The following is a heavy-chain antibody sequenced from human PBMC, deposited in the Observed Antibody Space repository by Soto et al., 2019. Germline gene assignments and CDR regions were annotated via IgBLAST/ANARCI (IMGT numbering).Heavy chain of an antibody. D-gene: IGHD6-6*01. CDR1: GGSISSGGYY. CDR3: ARDQGGLSSSYYFDY. V-gene: IGHV4-31*03. J-gene: IGHJ4*02. CDR2: IYYSGST. Sequence: QVQLQESGPGLVKPSQTLSLTCTVSGGSISSGGYYWSWIRQPPGKGLEWIGYIYYSGSTYYNPSLKSRVTISVDTSKNQFSLKLSSVTAADTAVYYCARDQGGLSSSYYFDYWGQGTLVTVSS.